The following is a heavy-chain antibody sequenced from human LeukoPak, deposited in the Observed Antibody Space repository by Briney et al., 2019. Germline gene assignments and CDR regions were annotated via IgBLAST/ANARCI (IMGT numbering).Heavy chain of an antibody. CDR3: AKDIGDWGIAAAGTDY. J-gene: IGHJ4*02. Sequence: PGRSLRLSCAASGFTFDDYAMHWVRQAPGKGLEWVSGISWNSGSIGYADSVKGRFTISRDNAKNSLYLQMNSLRAEDTALYYCAKDIGDWGIAAAGTDYWGQGTLVTVSS. CDR1: GFTFDDYA. CDR2: ISWNSGSI. V-gene: IGHV3-9*01. D-gene: IGHD6-13*01.